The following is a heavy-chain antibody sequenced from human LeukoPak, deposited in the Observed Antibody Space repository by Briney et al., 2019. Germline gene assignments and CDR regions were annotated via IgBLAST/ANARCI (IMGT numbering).Heavy chain of an antibody. D-gene: IGHD2-15*01. Sequence: GGSLRLSCAASGFTFSTYDMHGVRQVTGKGLEWVSAIGTGDDTYYLGPVKGRFTISRENAKNVLYLQMSSLRAEDTAVYYCAREIRETVVTRHYYYGIDVWGQGTTVTVSS. CDR3: AREIRETVVTRHYYYGIDV. CDR1: GFTFSTYD. J-gene: IGHJ6*02. CDR2: IGTGDDT. V-gene: IGHV3-13*01.